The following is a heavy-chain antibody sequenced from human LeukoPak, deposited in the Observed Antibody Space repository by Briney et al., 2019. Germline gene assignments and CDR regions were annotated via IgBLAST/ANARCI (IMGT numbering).Heavy chain of an antibody. CDR3: ARDLYSYGMGLFDY. V-gene: IGHV3-7*01. D-gene: IGHD5-18*01. J-gene: IGHJ4*02. CDR2: IKQDGSEK. Sequence: GGSLRLSCAASGFTFSSYWMSWVRQAPGKGLEWVANIKQDGSEKYYVDSVKGRFTISRDNAKNSLYLQMNSLRAEDTAVYYCARDLYSYGMGLFDYWGQGTLVTVSS. CDR1: GFTFSSYW.